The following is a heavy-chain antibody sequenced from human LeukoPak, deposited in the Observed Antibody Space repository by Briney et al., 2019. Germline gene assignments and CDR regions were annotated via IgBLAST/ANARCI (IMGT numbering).Heavy chain of an antibody. Sequence: ASVKVSCKASGGTFSSYAISWVRQAPGQGLEWMGGIIPIFGTANYAQKFQGRVTITADKSTSTAYMGLSSLRSEDTAVYYCARMIQYYYGSGSYLYPWGQGTLVTVSS. CDR3: ARMIQYYYGSGSYLYP. CDR1: GGTFSSYA. V-gene: IGHV1-69*06. CDR2: IIPIFGTA. J-gene: IGHJ5*02. D-gene: IGHD3-10*01.